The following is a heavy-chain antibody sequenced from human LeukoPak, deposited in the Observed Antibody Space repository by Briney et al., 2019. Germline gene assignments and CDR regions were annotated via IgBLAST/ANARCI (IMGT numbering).Heavy chain of an antibody. J-gene: IGHJ3*02. CDR1: GFTFSNYD. V-gene: IGHV3-30*02. Sequence: EGSLRLSCAASGFTFSNYDMHWVRQAPGKGLEWVAFIRYDGSDKYYVDSVKGRFTISRDNSRNILYLQMNSLTAEDTAVYYCAKNRVGHNYADAFEIWGQGTMVRVCS. CDR2: IRYDGSDK. CDR3: AKNRVGHNYADAFEI. D-gene: IGHD5-24*01.